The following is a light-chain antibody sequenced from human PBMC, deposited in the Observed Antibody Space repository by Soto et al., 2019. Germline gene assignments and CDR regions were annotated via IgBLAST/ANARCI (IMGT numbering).Light chain of an antibody. CDR3: SSYTSSSTLFYV. CDR2: EVS. CDR1: SSDVGGYNY. Sequence: QSVLTQPASVSGSPGQSITSSCTGTSSDVGGYNYVSWYQQHPGKAPKLMIYEVSNRPSGVSNRFSGSKSGNTASLTISGLQAEDEADYSCSSYTSSSTLFYVFGTGTKVTVL. V-gene: IGLV2-14*01. J-gene: IGLJ1*01.